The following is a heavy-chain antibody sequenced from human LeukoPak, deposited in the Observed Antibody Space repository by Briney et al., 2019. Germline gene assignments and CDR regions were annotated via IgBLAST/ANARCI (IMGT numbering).Heavy chain of an antibody. CDR1: GFTFSSYA. J-gene: IGHJ3*02. D-gene: IGHD5-18*01. CDR3: AKEFDVDTAMVSAFDI. CDR2: ISGSGGST. Sequence: GGSLRLSCAASGFTFSSYAMSWVRQAPGKGLDWVSGISGSGGSTYYADSVKGRFTISRDNSKNTLYLQMNSLRAEDTAVYYCAKEFDVDTAMVSAFDIWGQGTMVTVSS. V-gene: IGHV3-23*01.